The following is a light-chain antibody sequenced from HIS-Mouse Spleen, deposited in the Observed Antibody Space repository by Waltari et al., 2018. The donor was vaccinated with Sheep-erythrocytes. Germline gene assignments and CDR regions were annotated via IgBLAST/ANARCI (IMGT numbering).Light chain of an antibody. V-gene: IGLV4-69*01. CDR1: SGHSSYA. Sequence: QLVLTQSPSASASLGASVKLTCTLSSGHSSYAIARPQQQPEKGPRYLMKLNSDGSHSKGDGIPDRFSGSSSGAERYLTISSLQSEDEADYYCQTWGTGIRVFGGGTKLTVL. CDR3: QTWGTGIRV. CDR2: LNSDGSH. J-gene: IGLJ3*02.